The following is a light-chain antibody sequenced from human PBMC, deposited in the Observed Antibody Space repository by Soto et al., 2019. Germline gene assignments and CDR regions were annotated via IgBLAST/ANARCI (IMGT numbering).Light chain of an antibody. CDR3: QQYNSYSRT. CDR1: QSVGSW. Sequence: DIQMTQSPSTLSASVGDRVTITCRASQSVGSWLAWYQQKPGKAPMLLIYDASTLETGVPSRFSGTGSGTEFTLAISSLQPDDFATYDCQQYNSYSRTFGQGTKVDIK. V-gene: IGKV1-5*01. CDR2: DAS. J-gene: IGKJ1*01.